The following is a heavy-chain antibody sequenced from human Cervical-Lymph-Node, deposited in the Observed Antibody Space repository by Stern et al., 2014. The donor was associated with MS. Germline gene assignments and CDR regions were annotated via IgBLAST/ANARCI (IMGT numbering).Heavy chain of an antibody. CDR3: ARGGSRSGSYVY. CDR1: GGSISSGGYY. CDR2: IYYSGST. Sequence: VQLEESGPGLVKPSQTLSLTCTVSGGSISSGGYYWSWIRQHPGKGLEWIGYIYYSGSTYYNPSLKSRVTISVDTSKNQFSLKLSSVTAADTAVYYCARGGSRSGSYVYWGQGTLVTVSS. V-gene: IGHV4-31*03. D-gene: IGHD1-26*01. J-gene: IGHJ4*02.